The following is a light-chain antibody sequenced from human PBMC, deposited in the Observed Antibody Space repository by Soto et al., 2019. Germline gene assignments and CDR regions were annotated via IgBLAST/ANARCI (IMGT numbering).Light chain of an antibody. CDR3: QQLNSYPLT. J-gene: IGKJ4*01. V-gene: IGKV3-11*01. CDR1: QSVSSY. Sequence: EIVLTQSPGTRSLSPGERATLSCRASQSVSSYFSWYQQKPGQAPRLVIDDASNRATGIPTRFSGSGSGTDFTLTISSLEPEDVAVYYCQQLNSYPLTFGGGTKVDIK. CDR2: DAS.